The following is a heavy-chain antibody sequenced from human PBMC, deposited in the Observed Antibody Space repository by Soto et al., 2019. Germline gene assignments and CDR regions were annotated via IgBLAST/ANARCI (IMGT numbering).Heavy chain of an antibody. D-gene: IGHD3-10*01. CDR3: ARTAMVRGVRRHFDY. Sequence: LSXNCTFSGGSISSSSYYWGWIRQPPGKGLEWIGSIYYSGSTYYNPSLKSRVTISVDTSKNQFSLKLSSVTAADTAVYYCARTAMVRGVRRHFDYWGQGTLVTVSS. CDR2: IYYSGST. V-gene: IGHV4-39*01. CDR1: GGSISSSSYY. J-gene: IGHJ4*02.